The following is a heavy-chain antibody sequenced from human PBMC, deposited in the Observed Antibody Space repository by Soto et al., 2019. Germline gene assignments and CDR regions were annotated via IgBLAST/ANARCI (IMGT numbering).Heavy chain of an antibody. Sequence: ASVKVSCKASGYTFTSYGISWVRQAPGQGIEWIGKISAYNGNTNYAQKLQGRVTMTTDTSTSTAYMELRSLRSDDTAVYYCARVGDYYDSSGYYYLFDPWGQGTLVTVSS. J-gene: IGHJ5*02. CDR1: GYTFTSYG. D-gene: IGHD3-22*01. CDR2: ISAYNGNT. CDR3: ARVGDYYDSSGYYYLFDP. V-gene: IGHV1-18*01.